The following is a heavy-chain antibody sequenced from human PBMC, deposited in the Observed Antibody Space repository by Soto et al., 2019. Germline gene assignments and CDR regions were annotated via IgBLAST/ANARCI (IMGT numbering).Heavy chain of an antibody. Sequence: PGGSLRLSCAASGFTFSNAWMNWVRQAPGKGLEWVGRIKSKTDGGTTDYAAPVKGRFTISRDDSKNTLYLQMNSLKTEDTAVYYCTPTIEQQLPSAFDYWGQGTLVTVSS. D-gene: IGHD6-13*01. CDR3: TPTIEQQLPSAFDY. V-gene: IGHV3-15*07. CDR1: GFTFSNAW. J-gene: IGHJ4*02. CDR2: IKSKTDGGTT.